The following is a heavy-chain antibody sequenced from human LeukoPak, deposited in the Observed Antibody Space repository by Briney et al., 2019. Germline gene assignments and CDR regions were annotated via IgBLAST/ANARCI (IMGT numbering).Heavy chain of an antibody. V-gene: IGHV4-59*08. CDR3: ARTTPYSSSWSGLYFDY. J-gene: IGHJ4*02. D-gene: IGHD6-13*01. Sequence: SETLSLTCTVSGVSISSYYWSWIRQPPGKGLEWIGYISYSGSTNYNPSLKSRVTISVDTSKNQFSLKLNSVTAADTAVYYCARTTPYSSSWSGLYFDYWGQGTLVTVSS. CDR2: ISYSGST. CDR1: GVSISSYY.